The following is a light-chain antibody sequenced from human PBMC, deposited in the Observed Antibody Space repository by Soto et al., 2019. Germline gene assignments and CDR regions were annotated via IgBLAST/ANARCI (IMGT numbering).Light chain of an antibody. V-gene: IGKV3-20*01. CDR1: QSVSSSY. CDR2: AAS. J-gene: IGKJ1*01. CDR3: QHYGSSPKP. Sequence: EVVLTQSPGTLSFSPGERATLSCRASQSVSSSYLAWYQQKPGQAPRLLMYAASTRATGIPDRFSGSGSGTDFTLTISRLEPEDFAVYYCQHYGSSPKPFGQGTKVDI.